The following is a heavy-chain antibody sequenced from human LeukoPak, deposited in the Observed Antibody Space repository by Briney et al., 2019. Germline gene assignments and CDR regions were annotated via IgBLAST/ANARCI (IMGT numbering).Heavy chain of an antibody. Sequence: WASVKVSCKASGYTFTSYGISWVRQAPGQGLEWMGWISAYNGNTNYAQKLQGRVTMTTDTSTSTAYMELRSLRSYDTAVYYCARAPQFTMVRGVDYYFDYWGQGTLVTVPS. CDR2: ISAYNGNT. CDR1: GYTFTSYG. J-gene: IGHJ4*02. D-gene: IGHD3-10*01. CDR3: ARAPQFTMVRGVDYYFDY. V-gene: IGHV1-18*01.